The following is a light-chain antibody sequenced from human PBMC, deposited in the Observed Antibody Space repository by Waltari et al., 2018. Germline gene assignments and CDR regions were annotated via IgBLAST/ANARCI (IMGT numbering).Light chain of an antibody. CDR1: ISDVGAYNY. V-gene: IGLV2-14*03. Sequence: QSALTQPASVSGSPGQSITISCTGTISDVGAYNYVLWSQQHPGKPPQLIIYAVTKRPSGVSNRFSGSKSGTTASLTISGLQAEEEADFYCSSYTTSGTLIFGGGTKLTVL. CDR3: SSYTTSGTLI. J-gene: IGLJ2*01. CDR2: AVT.